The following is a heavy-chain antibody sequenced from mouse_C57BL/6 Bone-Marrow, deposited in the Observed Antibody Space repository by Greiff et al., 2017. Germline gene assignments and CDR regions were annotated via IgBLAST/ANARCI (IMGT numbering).Heavy chain of an antibody. J-gene: IGHJ2*01. CDR1: GYSITSGYY. V-gene: IGHV3-6*01. Sequence: EVKLQESGPGLVKPSQSLSLTCSVTGYSITSGYYWNWIRQFPGNKLEWMGYISYDGSNNYNPSLKNRISITRDTSKNQFFLKLNSVTTEDTATYYCAREVYDGSSCFFDYWGQGTTLTVSS. CDR2: ISYDGSN. D-gene: IGHD1-1*01. CDR3: AREVYDGSSCFFDY.